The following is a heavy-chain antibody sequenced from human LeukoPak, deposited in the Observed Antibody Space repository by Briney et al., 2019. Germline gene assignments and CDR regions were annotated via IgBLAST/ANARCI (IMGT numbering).Heavy chain of an antibody. CDR2: IIPIFGTA. CDR1: GGTFISYA. V-gene: IGHV1-69*01. D-gene: IGHD4-17*01. J-gene: IGHJ4*02. Sequence: SVKVSCKASGGTFISYAISWVRQAPGQGLEWMGGIIPIFGTANYAQKFQGRVTITADESTSTAYMELSSLRSEDTAVYYCAISGRGDYDQYYFDYWGQGTLVTVSS. CDR3: AISGRGDYDQYYFDY.